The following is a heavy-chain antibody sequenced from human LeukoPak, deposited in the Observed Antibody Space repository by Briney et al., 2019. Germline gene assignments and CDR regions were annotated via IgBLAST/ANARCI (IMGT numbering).Heavy chain of an antibody. CDR1: GYTCTAYY. CDR2: INPNSGGT. Sequence: ASVKVSCKASGYTCTAYYIHWVRQAPGQGLEWMGRINPNSGGTNYAQKFQGRVTMTRDTSISTAYMELSRLRSDDTAVYYCARDSVTGDIDVWGKGTTVTVSS. J-gene: IGHJ6*03. D-gene: IGHD2-21*02. CDR3: ARDSVTGDIDV. V-gene: IGHV1-2*06.